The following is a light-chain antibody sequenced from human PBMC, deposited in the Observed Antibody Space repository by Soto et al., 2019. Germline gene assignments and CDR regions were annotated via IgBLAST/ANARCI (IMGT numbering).Light chain of an antibody. Sequence: QSALTQPASVSRSPGQSITISCTGTSSDVGGYNYVSWYQQHPAKAPKLMIYDVSNRLSGVSNRFSGSKSGNTASLTISGLQAEDDADYYCSSYTSSSTLEVVFGGGTKLTVL. V-gene: IGLV2-14*03. J-gene: IGLJ2*01. CDR3: SSYTSSSTLEVV. CDR2: DVS. CDR1: SSDVGGYNY.